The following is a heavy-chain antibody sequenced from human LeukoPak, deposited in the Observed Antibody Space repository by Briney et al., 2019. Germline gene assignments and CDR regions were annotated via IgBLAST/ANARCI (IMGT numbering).Heavy chain of an antibody. CDR3: ARVLVYGIAVAGTMDY. D-gene: IGHD6-19*01. CDR1: GFTFSNYW. Sequence: PGESLRLSCAASGFTFSNYWMSWVRQAPGKGLEWVANIKQDGSEKSYVDSVKGRFSISRDNAKNSLYLQMNSLRAEDTAVYYCARVLVYGIAVAGTMDYWGQGTLVTVSS. J-gene: IGHJ4*02. V-gene: IGHV3-7*01. CDR2: IKQDGSEK.